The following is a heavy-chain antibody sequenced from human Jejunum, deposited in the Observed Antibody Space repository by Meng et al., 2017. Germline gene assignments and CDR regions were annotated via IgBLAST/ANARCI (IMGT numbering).Heavy chain of an antibody. CDR2: INTNTGGT. Sequence: QVQMEQSGAEVRKPGASVKVSCRASGYTLNGFYMHWVRQAPGQGLEWVGRINTNTGGTNYAQNFKSSITLTRDTSTVYMEVNRLRSDDTAMYYCAGRSYNYDDYFDFWGRGTLVTVSS. V-gene: IGHV1-2*06. D-gene: IGHD5-24*01. CDR1: GYTLNGFY. J-gene: IGHJ4*02. CDR3: AGRSYNYDDYFDF.